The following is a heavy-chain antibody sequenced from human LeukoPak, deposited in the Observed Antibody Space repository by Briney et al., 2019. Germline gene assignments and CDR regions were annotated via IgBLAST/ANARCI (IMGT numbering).Heavy chain of an antibody. CDR2: INPSGGST. V-gene: IGHV1-46*01. CDR3: ARVSAMGFFDY. CDR1: GYTFTSYY. D-gene: IGHD5-18*01. J-gene: IGHJ4*02. Sequence: ASVKVSCKASGYTFTSYYMHWVRQAPGQGLEWMGIINPSGGSTSYAQKFQGRVTMTRDTSISTAYMERSRLRSDDTAVYYCARVSAMGFFDYWGQGTLVTVSS.